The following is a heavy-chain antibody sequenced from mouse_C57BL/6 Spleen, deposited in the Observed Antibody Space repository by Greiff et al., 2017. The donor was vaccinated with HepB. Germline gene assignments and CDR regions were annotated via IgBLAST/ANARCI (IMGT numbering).Heavy chain of an antibody. CDR1: GYSITSGYY. D-gene: IGHD2-4*01. CDR3: ARDDDYDFAY. J-gene: IGHJ3*01. V-gene: IGHV3-6*01. Sequence: ESGPGLVKPSQSLSLTCSVTGYSITSGYYWNWIRQFPGNKLEWMGYISYDGSNNYNPSLKNRISITRDTSKNQLFLMLNSVTTEDTATYYCARDDDYDFAYWGQGTLVTVSA. CDR2: ISYDGSN.